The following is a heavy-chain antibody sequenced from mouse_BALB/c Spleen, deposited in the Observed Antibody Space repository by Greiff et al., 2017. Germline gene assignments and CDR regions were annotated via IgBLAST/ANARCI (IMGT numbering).Heavy chain of an antibody. D-gene: IGHD2-4*01. V-gene: IGHV5-4*02. CDR3: ARAYDYDEGVRAWFAY. Sequence: EVQVVESGGGLVQPGGSLKLSCAASGFTFSDYYMYWVRQTPEKRLEWVATISDGGSYTYYPDSVKGRFTISRDNAKNNLYLQMSSLKSEDTAMYYCARAYDYDEGVRAWFAYWGQGTLVTVSA. CDR2: ISDGGSYT. J-gene: IGHJ3*01. CDR1: GFTFSDYY.